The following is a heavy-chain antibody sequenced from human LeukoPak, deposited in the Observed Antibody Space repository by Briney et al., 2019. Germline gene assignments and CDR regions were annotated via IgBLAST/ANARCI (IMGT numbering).Heavy chain of an antibody. CDR3: ARATVGHWYFDY. J-gene: IGHJ4*02. V-gene: IGHV4-4*07. CDR2: IYTSGST. D-gene: IGHD4-23*01. CDR1: GGSISSYY. Sequence: SETMSLTCTVSGGSISSYYWSWIRQPAENGLEWIGRIYTSGSTNYNPSLKSRVTMSVDTSKNQFSLKLSSVTAADTAVYYCARATVGHWYFDYWGQGTLVTVSS.